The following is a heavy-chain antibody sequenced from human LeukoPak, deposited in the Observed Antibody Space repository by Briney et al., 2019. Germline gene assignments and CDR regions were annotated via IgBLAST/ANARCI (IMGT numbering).Heavy chain of an antibody. Sequence: ASVKVSCKASGYTFTNYAMHWVRLAPGQRLQWMGWINLVNGNTKYSQYFEGRVTITRDTSASTVYMELSSLRPDDMAVYYCAGSLGYCTSNVCYLKYWGQGTLVTVSS. CDR2: INLVNGNT. CDR3: AGSLGYCTSNVCYLKY. J-gene: IGHJ4*02. V-gene: IGHV1-3*03. D-gene: IGHD2-8*01. CDR1: GYTFTNYA.